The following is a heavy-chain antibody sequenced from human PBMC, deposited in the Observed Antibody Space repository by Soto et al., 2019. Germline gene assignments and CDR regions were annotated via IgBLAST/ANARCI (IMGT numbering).Heavy chain of an antibody. CDR3: ARAGETTRTTVYYYYYMDV. Sequence: QVQLVQSGAEVKKPGSSVKVSCKASGGTFSSYTISWVRQAPGQGLEWMGRIIPILGIANYAQKFQGRVTITADKSTSTAYMELSSLRSEDTAVYYCARAGETTRTTVYYYYYMDVWGKGTTVTVSS. V-gene: IGHV1-69*02. D-gene: IGHD1-1*01. J-gene: IGHJ6*03. CDR1: GGTFSSYT. CDR2: IIPILGIA.